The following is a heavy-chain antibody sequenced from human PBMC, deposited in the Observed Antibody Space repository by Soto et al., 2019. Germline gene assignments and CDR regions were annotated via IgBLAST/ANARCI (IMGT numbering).Heavy chain of an antibody. Sequence: PSEALSHTCTVSGGSIRSSSYYWGWIRQPPGKGLEWIGSIYYSGSTYYNPSLKSRVTISVDTSKNQFSLKLSSVTATDTAVYSFAISRAGAARGGFYYWGRGTLVTVSA. CDR2: IYYSGST. CDR3: AISRAGAARGGFYY. D-gene: IGHD6-13*01. J-gene: IGHJ4*02. CDR1: GGSIRSSSYY. V-gene: IGHV4-39*01.